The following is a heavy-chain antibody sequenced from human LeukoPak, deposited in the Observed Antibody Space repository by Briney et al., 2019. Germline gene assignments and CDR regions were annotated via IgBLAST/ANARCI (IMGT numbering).Heavy chain of an antibody. CDR2: IYTSGGT. CDR1: GGSISSGSYY. J-gene: IGHJ5*02. V-gene: IGHV4-61*02. D-gene: IGHD2-2*01. CDR3: ARAGIVVLPAASGSGWFDP. Sequence: SETLSLTCTVSGGSISSGSYYWSWIRQPAGKGLEWIGRIYTSGGTNYNPSLKSRVTISVDTSKSQFSLKLSSVTAADTAVYYCARAGIVVLPAASGSGWFDPWGQGTLLTVSS.